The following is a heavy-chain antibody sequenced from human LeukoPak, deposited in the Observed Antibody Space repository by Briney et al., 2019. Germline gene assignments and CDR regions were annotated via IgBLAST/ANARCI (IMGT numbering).Heavy chain of an antibody. J-gene: IGHJ4*02. CDR3: ARALNRHIGAFEY. CDR1: GFTFSDYY. Sequence: QAGGSLRLSCAASGFTFSDYYMSWLRQAPGRGLEWVSVIYADFDNTDYADSVRGRFTISRDSSKNTLYLHMNSLRVEDTATYFCARALNRHIGAFEYWGQGALVTVSS. V-gene: IGHV3-53*01. CDR2: IYADFDNT. D-gene: IGHD4/OR15-4a*01.